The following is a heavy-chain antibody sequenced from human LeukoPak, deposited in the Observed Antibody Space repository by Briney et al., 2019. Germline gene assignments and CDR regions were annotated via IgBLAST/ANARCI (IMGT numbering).Heavy chain of an antibody. CDR1: GCTISSYGYN. J-gene: IGHJ4*02. V-gene: IGHV4-39*01. Sequence: SEILTLTCTASGCTISSYGYNWVWLPQAPGKGLEWYASIYYSGSTYYNPSHKSRVTLSVDTSKNQFPLKLSSVTAADTAVYCCARHPSGYSSSWSFYWGQGTLVTVSS. CDR2: IYYSGST. D-gene: IGHD6-13*01. CDR3: ARHPSGYSSSWSFY.